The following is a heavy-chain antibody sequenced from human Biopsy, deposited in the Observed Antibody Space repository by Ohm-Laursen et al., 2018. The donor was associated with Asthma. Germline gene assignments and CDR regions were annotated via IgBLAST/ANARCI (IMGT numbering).Heavy chain of an antibody. Sequence: SLRLSCSASGFTFNSYWMSWVRQAPGKGLEWVANIKKDGSEKYYVDSVKGRFTISRDNAKNSLYLHMNSLRAADTALYYCARGGYCTSPTCPWGRYATDVWGQGTSVTASS. CDR1: GFTFNSYW. V-gene: IGHV3-7*01. D-gene: IGHD2-2*01. CDR2: IKKDGSEK. CDR3: ARGGYCTSPTCPWGRYATDV. J-gene: IGHJ6*02.